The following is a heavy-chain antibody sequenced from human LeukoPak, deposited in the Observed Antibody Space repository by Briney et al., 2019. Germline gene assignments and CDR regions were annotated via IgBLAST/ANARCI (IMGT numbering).Heavy chain of an antibody. Sequence: GESLKISCKDSGYSFTSYWISWVRQMPGKGLEWMGRIDPSDSYTNYSPSFQGHVTISADKSISTAYLQWSSLKASDTAMYYCARSIAAADDGWWFDPWGQGTLVTVSS. CDR1: GYSFTSYW. CDR2: IDPSDSYT. V-gene: IGHV5-10-1*01. J-gene: IGHJ5*02. D-gene: IGHD6-13*01. CDR3: ARSIAAADDGWWFDP.